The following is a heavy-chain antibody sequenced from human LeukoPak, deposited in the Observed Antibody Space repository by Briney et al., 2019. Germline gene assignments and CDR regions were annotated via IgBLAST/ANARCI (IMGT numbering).Heavy chain of an antibody. CDR1: GFTFDDSW. D-gene: IGHD2-2*01. Sequence: GGSLRLSCGASGFTFDDSWMSWVRQAPGQGLEWVANINQDGGEKYYLDSAKGRFTISRDNARNSLYLQVNSLRAEDTAVYYCARGGTSGYSSTRHFWGGNYYFDYWGQGSLVTVSS. CDR3: ARGGTSGYSSTRHFWGGNYYFDY. V-gene: IGHV3-7*01. J-gene: IGHJ4*02. CDR2: INQDGGEK.